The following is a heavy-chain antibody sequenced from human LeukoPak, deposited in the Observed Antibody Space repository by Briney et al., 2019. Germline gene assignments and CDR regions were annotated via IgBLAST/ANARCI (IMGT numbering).Heavy chain of an antibody. J-gene: IGHJ4*02. Sequence: PGGSLRLSCAGSGFTFSDFWMTWDRQTPGKGLEWVANIKEDGTEKNLVDSVKGRFTISRDNTKNLLFLEMNNLRGDDTAIYYCVRESRPGGAMGLYHNLDYWGQGTLVAVSS. CDR2: IKEDGTEK. D-gene: IGHD1-1*01. V-gene: IGHV3-7*01. CDR3: VRESRPGGAMGLYHNLDY. CDR1: GFTFSDFW.